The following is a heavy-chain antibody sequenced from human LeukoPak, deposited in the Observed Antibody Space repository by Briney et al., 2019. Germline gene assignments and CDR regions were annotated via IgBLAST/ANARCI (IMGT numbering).Heavy chain of an antibody. CDR3: VSFYETY. Sequence: GGSLRLSCAASRNYWMHWVRQAPGKGLVWVSHINSDGSWTSYADSVKGRFTISKDNAKNTVYLQMNNLRAEDTAVYYCVSFYETYWGRGTLVTVSS. V-gene: IGHV3-74*01. J-gene: IGHJ4*02. D-gene: IGHD2-2*01. CDR2: INSDGSWT. CDR1: RNYW.